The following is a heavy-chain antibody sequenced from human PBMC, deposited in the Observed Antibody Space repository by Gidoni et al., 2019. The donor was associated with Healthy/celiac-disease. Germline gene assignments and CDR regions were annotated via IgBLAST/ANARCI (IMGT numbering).Heavy chain of an antibody. CDR3: ARRITRVRGANSPTNNWFDP. D-gene: IGHD3-10*01. J-gene: IGHJ5*02. V-gene: IGHV5-51*01. CDR1: GYSFTSYC. CDR2: IYPGDSDT. Sequence: EVQLVQSGAEVKKPAESLTISCKGSGYSFTSYCIGWVRQMPGKGLEWMGIIYPGDSDTRYSPSFQGQVTISADKSISTAYLQWSSLKASDTAMYYCARRITRVRGANSPTNNWFDPWGQGTLVTVSS.